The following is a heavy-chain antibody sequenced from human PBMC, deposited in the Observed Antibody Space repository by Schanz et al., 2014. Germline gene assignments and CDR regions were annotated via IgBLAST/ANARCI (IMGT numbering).Heavy chain of an antibody. CDR2: ISTFRNEDT. J-gene: IGHJ4*02. CDR1: GYTFTDYG. Sequence: QVQLVQSGGEMKKPGASVKVSCKASGYTFTDYGLSWVRQAPGQGLEWLGWISTFRNEDTNSAQRFQGRLTMTTDTSTSTAYMELRSLRSDDTAVYYCARGFDWWDRWGQGTLVIVSS. V-gene: IGHV1-18*01. CDR3: ARGFDWWDR. D-gene: IGHD1-26*01.